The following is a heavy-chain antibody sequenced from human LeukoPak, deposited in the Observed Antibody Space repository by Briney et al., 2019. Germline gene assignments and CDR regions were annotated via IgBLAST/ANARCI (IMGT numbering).Heavy chain of an antibody. Sequence: GGSLRLSCAASGFTFSTYWMSWVRQAPGKGLEWVANIQQDGNEKYYVDSVKGRFTISRDNAKNSLYLQMNSLRVEDTAVYYCASRIVGTPDYFDYWGQGTLVTVSS. CDR3: ASRIVGTPDYFDY. V-gene: IGHV3-7*01. D-gene: IGHD1-26*01. CDR1: GFTFSTYW. J-gene: IGHJ4*02. CDR2: IQQDGNEK.